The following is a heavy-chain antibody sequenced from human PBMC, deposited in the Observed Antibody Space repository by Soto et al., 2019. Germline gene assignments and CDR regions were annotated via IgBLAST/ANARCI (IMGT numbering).Heavy chain of an antibody. CDR1: GGSFSGYY. CDR3: ATVAGRAPFGY. D-gene: IGHD6-19*01. CDR2: INHSGST. Sequence: QVQLQQWGAGLLKPSETLSLTCAVYGGSFSGYYWSWIRQPPGKGLEWIGEINHSGSTNYNPSLKSRVTISVDTSKNQFSLKLSSVTAADTAVYYCATVAGRAPFGYWGQGTLVTVSS. V-gene: IGHV4-34*01. J-gene: IGHJ4*02.